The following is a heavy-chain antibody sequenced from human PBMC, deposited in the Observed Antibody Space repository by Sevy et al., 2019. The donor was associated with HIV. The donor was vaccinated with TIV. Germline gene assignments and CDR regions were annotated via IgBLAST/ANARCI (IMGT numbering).Heavy chain of an antibody. D-gene: IGHD3-3*01. CDR3: ARGQLVTIFGVVIEVSMDV. CDR1: GGSFSGYY. J-gene: IGHJ6*02. V-gene: IGHV4-34*01. Sequence: SETLSLTCAVYGGSFSGYYWSWIRQPPGKGLEWIGEINHSGSTNYNPSLKSRVTISVDTSKNQFSLKLSSVTAADTAVYYCARGQLVTIFGVVIEVSMDVWGQRTTVTVSS. CDR2: INHSGST.